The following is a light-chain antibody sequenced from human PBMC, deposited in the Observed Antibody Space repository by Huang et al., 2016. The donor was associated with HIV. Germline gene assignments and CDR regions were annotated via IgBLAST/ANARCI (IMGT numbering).Light chain of an antibody. CDR1: QAIDKY. Sequence: DIQMTQFPTSLSASVEDRVTITCRAGQAIDKYLNWYQQKSGRAPRLLIYGASKLQSGVPSRFSGRASGTHFSLTINSLQPDDSAIYYCQQSYRTPRTFGQGINVEI. CDR3: QQSYRTPRT. V-gene: IGKV1-39*01. J-gene: IGKJ2*01. CDR2: GAS.